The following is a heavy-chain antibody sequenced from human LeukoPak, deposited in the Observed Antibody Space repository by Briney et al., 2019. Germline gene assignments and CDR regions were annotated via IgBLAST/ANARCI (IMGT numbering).Heavy chain of an antibody. CDR2: IRSNSDGGTI. Sequence: GGSLRLSCAASGFTFWDTWMNWVRQAPGKGLEWVGRIRSNSDGGTIDYTAPVKGRFTLSRDDSKTTLYLQMNSLQTEDTAVYYCATDFYDSTWGQGTLVTVSS. CDR1: GFTFWDTW. V-gene: IGHV3-15*07. J-gene: IGHJ5*02. CDR3: ATDFYDST. D-gene: IGHD3-22*01.